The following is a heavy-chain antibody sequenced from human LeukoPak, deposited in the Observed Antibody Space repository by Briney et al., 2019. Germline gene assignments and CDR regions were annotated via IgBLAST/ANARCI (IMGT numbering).Heavy chain of an antibody. CDR1: GFIYSSYA. V-gene: IGHV3-30-3*01. Sequence: GGSLRLSCVASGFIYSSYAMNWVRQAPGKGLEWVTLISDEGDYKFYADSVKGRFTISRDNSKNTLYLHMNSLRGEDTAVYYCARVLPSSTQYFGGSAYNSYGLDVWGQGTTVTVSS. CDR3: ARVLPSSTQYFGGSAYNSYGLDV. J-gene: IGHJ6*02. D-gene: IGHD3-16*01. CDR2: ISDEGDYK.